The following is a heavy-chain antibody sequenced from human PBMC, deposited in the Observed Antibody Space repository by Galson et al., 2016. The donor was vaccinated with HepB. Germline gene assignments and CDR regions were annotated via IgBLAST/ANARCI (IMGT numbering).Heavy chain of an antibody. J-gene: IGHJ6*02. CDR2: IYYSGST. Sequence: SETLSLTCTVSGGSINSYYWSWVRQPPGKGLEWIGYIYYSGSTNYDPSLRSRVTISLDVSKNQFSLKLNSVTAADTAVYYCVGYCSDRYAVDYRMDVWGQGTTVIVSS. D-gene: IGHD6-25*01. CDR3: VGYCSDRYAVDYRMDV. V-gene: IGHV4-59*01. CDR1: GGSINSYY.